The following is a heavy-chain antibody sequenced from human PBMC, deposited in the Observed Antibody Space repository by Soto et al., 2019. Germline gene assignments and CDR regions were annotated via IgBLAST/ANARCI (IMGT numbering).Heavy chain of an antibody. V-gene: IGHV4-39*01. CDR2: VYYSGST. Sequence: NPSETLSLTCAVSGGSINSDAYFWAWIRQPPGKGLEWIGSVYYSGSTYYNPSLKSRVTISVDTSKNQFSLKLGSVTAADTALYYCARHEDCSRTSCFAGYFGYWGQGALVTVSS. D-gene: IGHD2-2*01. J-gene: IGHJ4*02. CDR1: GGSINSDAYF. CDR3: ARHEDCSRTSCFAGYFGY.